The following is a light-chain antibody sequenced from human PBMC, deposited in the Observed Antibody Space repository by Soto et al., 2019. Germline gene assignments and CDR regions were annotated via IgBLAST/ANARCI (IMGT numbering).Light chain of an antibody. CDR3: QQDLASPPWT. Sequence: EIVLTQSPGTPSLSPGERAILSCRASQSVNSGYFAWYQQKPGQAPRLLIYGTSIRAAGVPDRFRGSGSGPDFTLTISRLEPEDCAVYSCQQDLASPPWTFGQGTKVE. CDR2: GTS. V-gene: IGKV3-20*01. CDR1: QSVNSGY. J-gene: IGKJ1*01.